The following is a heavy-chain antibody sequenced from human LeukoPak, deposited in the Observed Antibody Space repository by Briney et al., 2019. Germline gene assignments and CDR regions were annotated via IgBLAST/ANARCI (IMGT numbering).Heavy chain of an antibody. J-gene: IGHJ4*02. CDR3: ASGDGLVISFGIWYPSYQWDY. Sequence: EASVKVSCKASGYTFTGYYMHWVRQAPGQGLEWMGWINPNSGGTNYAQKFQGRVTMTRDTSISTAYMELSRLRSDDTAVYYCASGDGLVISFGIWYPSYQWDYWGQGTLVTVSS. CDR1: GYTFTGYY. D-gene: IGHD3-9*01. CDR2: INPNSGGT. V-gene: IGHV1-2*02.